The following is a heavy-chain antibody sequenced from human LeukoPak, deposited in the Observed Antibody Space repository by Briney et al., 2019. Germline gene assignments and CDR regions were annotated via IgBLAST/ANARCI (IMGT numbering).Heavy chain of an antibody. CDR3: AREGDSSSSPFDY. Sequence: PSQTLSLTCTVSGDSISSGDYYWSWIRQPPGKGLEWIGYIYYSGSTSYNPSLKSRNTISVDTSKNQFSLKLSSVTAADTAVYYCAREGDSSSSPFDYWGQGTLVTVSS. D-gene: IGHD6-6*01. V-gene: IGHV4-30-4*08. CDR2: IYYSGST. J-gene: IGHJ4*02. CDR1: GDSISSGDYY.